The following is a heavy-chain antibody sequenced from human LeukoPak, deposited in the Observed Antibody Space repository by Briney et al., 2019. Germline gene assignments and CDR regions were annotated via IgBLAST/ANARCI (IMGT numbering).Heavy chain of an antibody. CDR3: DRGGPDYYDSSGYHTYYFDY. D-gene: IGHD3-22*01. V-gene: IGHV4-30-2*01. CDR1: GGSISSGGYS. Sequence: PSVTLSLTCAVSGGSISSGGYSWIWIRQPPGKGLEWVRYIYHSGSTYYNSSLKSRVTISVDRSKNQFTLKLSSVTAADTAVYYCDRGGPDYYDSSGYHTYYFDYWGQGTLVTVSS. CDR2: IYHSGST. J-gene: IGHJ4*02.